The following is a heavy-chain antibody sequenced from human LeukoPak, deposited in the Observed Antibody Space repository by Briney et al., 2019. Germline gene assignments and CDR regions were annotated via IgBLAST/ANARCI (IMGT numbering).Heavy chain of an antibody. CDR2: ISSSSSYI. CDR3: ARETRDYYDSSGYYYRGGNYFDY. CDR1: GFTCSSYS. V-gene: IGHV3-21*01. Sequence: GGSLRLSCAASGFTCSSYSMNWVRQAPGKGLEWVSSISSSSSYIYYADSVKGRFTISRDNAKNSLYLQMNSLRAEDTAVYYCARETRDYYDSSGYYYRGGNYFDYWGQGTLVTVSS. D-gene: IGHD3-22*01. J-gene: IGHJ4*02.